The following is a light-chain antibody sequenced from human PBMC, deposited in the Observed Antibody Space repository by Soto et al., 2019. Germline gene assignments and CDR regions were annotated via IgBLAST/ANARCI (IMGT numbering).Light chain of an antibody. V-gene: IGKV3-20*01. CDR2: GVS. Sequence: EIVLTQSPGTVSLSPGERATLSCRASQSVTSSYLAWYQQKPGQAPRLLIYGVSSRATGIPDRFSGSGAGTDFTLTISRLEPEDFEVYYCQQYGHSPLTFGGGTKVDIK. J-gene: IGKJ4*01. CDR1: QSVTSSY. CDR3: QQYGHSPLT.